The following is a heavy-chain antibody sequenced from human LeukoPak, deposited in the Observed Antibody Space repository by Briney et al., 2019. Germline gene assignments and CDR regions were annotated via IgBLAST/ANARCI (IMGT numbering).Heavy chain of an antibody. J-gene: IGHJ6*03. CDR3: ARSTVVTGRYYYYYMDV. CDR2: IYSGGST. Sequence: PGGSLRLSCAASGFTVSSNYMSWVRQAPGKGLEWVSVIYSGGSTYYADSVKGRFTISRDNSKNTLYLQMNSLRAEDTAVYYCARSTVVTGRYYYYYMDVWGKGTTVTV. V-gene: IGHV3-53*01. D-gene: IGHD4-23*01. CDR1: GFTVSSNY.